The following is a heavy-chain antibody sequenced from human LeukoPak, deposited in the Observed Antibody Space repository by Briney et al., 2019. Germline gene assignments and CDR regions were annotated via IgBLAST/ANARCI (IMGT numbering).Heavy chain of an antibody. CDR1: GDSINNNKW. V-gene: IGHV4-4*02. D-gene: IGHD6-19*01. CDR2: VYYSGST. J-gene: IGHJ6*02. CDR3: TREEPEYNSGWSMDV. Sequence: SETLSLTCVVSGDSINNNKWWSWVRQPPGKGLEWIGDVYYSGSTNYNPPLKSRVTMSVDKSKNQFFMKLNSVTAADTAVYYCTREEPEYNSGWSMDVWGQGTTVTVSS.